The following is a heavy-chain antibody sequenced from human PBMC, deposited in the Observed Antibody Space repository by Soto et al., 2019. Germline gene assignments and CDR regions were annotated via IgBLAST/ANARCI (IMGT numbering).Heavy chain of an antibody. CDR1: GYTFTSYY. J-gene: IGHJ4*02. CDR3: ARDRGSVGATTWPAFDY. CDR2: INPSGGST. D-gene: IGHD1-26*01. V-gene: IGHV1-46*01. Sequence: VASVKVSCKASGYTFTSYYMHWVRQAPGQGLEWMGIINPSGGSTSYAQKFQGRVTMTRDTSTSTVYMELSSLRSEDTAVYYCARDRGSVGATTWPAFDYWGQGTLVTVSS.